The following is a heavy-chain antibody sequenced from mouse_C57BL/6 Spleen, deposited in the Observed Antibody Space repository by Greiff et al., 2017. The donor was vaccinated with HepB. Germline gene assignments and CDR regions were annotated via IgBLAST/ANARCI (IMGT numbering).Heavy chain of an antibody. J-gene: IGHJ3*01. V-gene: IGHV5-4*03. Sequence: EVKVVDSGGGLVKPGGSLKLSCAASGFTFSSYAMSWVRQTPEKRLEWVATISDGGSYTYYPDNVKGRFTISRDNAKNNLYLQMSHLKSEDTAMYYCASDDGSLAYWGQGTLVTVSA. CDR2: ISDGGSYT. CDR3: ASDDGSLAY. CDR1: GFTFSSYA. D-gene: IGHD2-3*01.